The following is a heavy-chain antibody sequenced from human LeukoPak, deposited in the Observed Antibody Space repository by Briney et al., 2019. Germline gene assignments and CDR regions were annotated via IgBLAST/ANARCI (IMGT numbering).Heavy chain of an antibody. J-gene: IGHJ3*01. V-gene: IGHV1-2*02. Sequence: GASVKVSCKASGYTFTDYLIHWVRQAPGQGLEWVGWINPTSGGTDCAPKFKDRVRMTRDTSNSTSDMEMGRLTSDDTAVYYCAREFRTTTWSYDAFDLWGQGTMVTVPS. D-gene: IGHD1/OR15-1a*01. CDR3: AREFRTTTWSYDAFDL. CDR1: GYTFTDYL. CDR2: INPTSGGT.